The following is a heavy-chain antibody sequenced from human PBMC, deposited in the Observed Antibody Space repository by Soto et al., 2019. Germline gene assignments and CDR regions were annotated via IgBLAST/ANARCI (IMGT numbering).Heavy chain of an antibody. CDR3: AKDPKHSTFMAPDYFDY. CDR1: GFTVSRNC. V-gene: IGHV3-66*01. CDR2: IYSGGRT. Sequence: SLRLSCAASGFTVSRNCMSRVRQAPGKGLEWVSVIYSGGRTYYADSLKNTLYLQMNSLRAEDTAVYYCAKDPKHSTFMAPDYFDYWGQGTLVTVSS. J-gene: IGHJ4*02. D-gene: IGHD2-21*01.